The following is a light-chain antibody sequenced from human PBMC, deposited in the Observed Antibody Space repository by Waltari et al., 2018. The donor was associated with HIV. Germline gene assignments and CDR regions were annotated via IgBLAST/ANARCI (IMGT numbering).Light chain of an antibody. CDR2: SNN. CDR3: AAWDDSLKGGA. V-gene: IGLV1-44*01. Sequence: QSVLAQPPSASGTPGQRVTISCSGSTSNIGGNTVSWYQQLPGTAPKLLIYSNNDRPSGVPERCSGSTSGTSAALVISGLQSEDEADYYCAAWDDSLKGGAFGTGTKVTVL. CDR1: TSNIGGNT. J-gene: IGLJ1*01.